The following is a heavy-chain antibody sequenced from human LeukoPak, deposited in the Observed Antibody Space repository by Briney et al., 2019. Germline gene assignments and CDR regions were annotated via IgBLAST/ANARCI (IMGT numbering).Heavy chain of an antibody. CDR2: ISSGGDNT. CDR3: AKSHRGHCSTTTCDDEGDY. Sequence: GGSLRLSCAASGFTFTSHSMHWVRQAPGKGLEWVSSISSGGDNTYYADSVRGRFTISRDNSKNTLYLQLNSLRAEDTAVYYCAKSHRGHCSTTTCDDEGDYWGQGTLVTVSS. CDR1: GFTFTSHS. J-gene: IGHJ4*02. D-gene: IGHD2-2*01. V-gene: IGHV3-23*01.